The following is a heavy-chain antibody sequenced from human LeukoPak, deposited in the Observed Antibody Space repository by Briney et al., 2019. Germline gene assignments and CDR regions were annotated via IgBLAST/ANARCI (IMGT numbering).Heavy chain of an antibody. D-gene: IGHD4-11*01. J-gene: IGHJ4*02. CDR1: GGSISSYY. V-gene: IGHV4-4*07. CDR3: ARSYSDYDYFDS. Sequence: SETLSLTCTVSGGSISSYYWTWLRQPAGKGPEWIGRLFTSGTTNYNPSLESRITMSVDTSKNQSSLKLHSVTAADTAVYYCARSYSDYDYFDSWGQGTLVTVS. CDR2: LFTSGTT.